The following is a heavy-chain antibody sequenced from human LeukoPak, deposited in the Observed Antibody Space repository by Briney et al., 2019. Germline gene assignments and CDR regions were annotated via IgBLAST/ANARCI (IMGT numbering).Heavy chain of an antibody. D-gene: IGHD2-2*01. J-gene: IGHJ4*02. CDR3: AREGVVVPAAARPFDY. CDR1: GYTFTGYY. CDR2: INPNSGGT. Sequence: ASVKVSRKASGYTFTGYYMHWVRQAPGQGLEWMGWINPNSGGTNYAQKFQGRVTMTRDTSISTAYMELSRLRSDDTAVYYCAREGVVVPAAARPFDYWGQGTLVTVSS. V-gene: IGHV1-2*02.